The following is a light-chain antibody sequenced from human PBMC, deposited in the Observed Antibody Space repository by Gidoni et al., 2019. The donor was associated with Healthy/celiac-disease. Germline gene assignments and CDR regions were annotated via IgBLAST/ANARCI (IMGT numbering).Light chain of an antibody. V-gene: IGKV1-33*01. CDR3: QQYDNLLRTT. Sequence: DIQMTQSPSSLSASVGDRVTITCQASQDISNYLNWYQQKPGKAPKLLIYDASNLETGVPSRLSGSGSGTDFTFTISSLQPEDIATYYCQQYDNLLRTTFGGXTKVEIK. J-gene: IGKJ4*01. CDR1: QDISNY. CDR2: DAS.